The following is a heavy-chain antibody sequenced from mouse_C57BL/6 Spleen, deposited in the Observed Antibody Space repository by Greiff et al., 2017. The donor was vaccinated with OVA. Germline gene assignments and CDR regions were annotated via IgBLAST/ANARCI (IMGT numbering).Heavy chain of an antibody. V-gene: IGHV5-4*03. CDR2: ISDGGSYT. Sequence: EVKLQESGGGLVKPGGSLKLSCAASGFTFSSYAMSWARQTPEKRLEWVATISDGGSYTYNPDNVKGRFTISRDNAKNNLYLQMSHLKSEDTAMYYCARGGLRYFDYWGQGTTLTVSS. CDR1: GFTFSSYA. J-gene: IGHJ2*01. D-gene: IGHD2-2*01. CDR3: ARGGLRYFDY.